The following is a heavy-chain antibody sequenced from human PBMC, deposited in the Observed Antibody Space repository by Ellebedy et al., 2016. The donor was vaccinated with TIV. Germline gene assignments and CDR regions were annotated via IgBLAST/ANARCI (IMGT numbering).Heavy chain of an antibody. D-gene: IGHD3-22*01. CDR3: VRDGAYGDYSPGYYGMDV. Sequence: GGSLRLSCAASGFTFNSYWMSWVRKAPGEGLEWVANINQDGSRIYYVDSVKGRFTISRDNAKNSVYLRMDTLRVEDTAVYHCVRDGAYGDYSPGYYGMDVWGQGTTVTVSS. CDR1: GFTFNSYW. V-gene: IGHV3-7*03. J-gene: IGHJ6*02. CDR2: INQDGSRI.